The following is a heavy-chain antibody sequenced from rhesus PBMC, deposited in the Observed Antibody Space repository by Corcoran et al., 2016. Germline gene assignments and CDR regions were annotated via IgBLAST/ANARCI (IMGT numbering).Heavy chain of an antibody. CDR2: IYGSGSST. D-gene: IGHD6-25*01. J-gene: IGHJ4*01. CDR1: GGSISSSY. V-gene: IGHV4-169*02. Sequence: QLQLQESGPGLVKPSETLSVTCAVSGGSISSSYWSWIRQAPGKGLEWIGYIYGSGSSTNYNPSLKRRVTLSVDTSKNQLSLKLSSVTAADTAVYYCASEDGGIAAAGYWGQGVLVTVSS. CDR3: ASEDGGIAAAGY.